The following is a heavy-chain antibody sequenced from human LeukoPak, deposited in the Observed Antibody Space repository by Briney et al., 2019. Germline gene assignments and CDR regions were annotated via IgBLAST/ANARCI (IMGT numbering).Heavy chain of an antibody. J-gene: IGHJ4*02. D-gene: IGHD3-10*01. CDR3: ARGRYYYGSGSYYPKGFDY. Sequence: SETLSLTCAVYGGSFSGYYWSWIRQPPGKGLEWIGELNHSGSTNYNPSLKSRVTISVDTSKNQFSLKLSSVTAADTAVYYCARGRYYYGSGSYYPKGFDYWGQGTLVTVSS. V-gene: IGHV4-34*01. CDR2: LNHSGST. CDR1: GGSFSGYY.